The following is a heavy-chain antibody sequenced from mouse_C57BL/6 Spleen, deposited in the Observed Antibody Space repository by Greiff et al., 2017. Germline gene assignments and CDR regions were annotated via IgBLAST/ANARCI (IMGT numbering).Heavy chain of an antibody. CDR1: GFTFSSYG. J-gene: IGHJ2*01. CDR3: ARRDYYFDY. V-gene: IGHV5-6*02. Sequence: DVKLVESGGDLVKPGGSLKLSCAASGFTFSSYGMSWVRQTPDKRLEWVATISSGGSYTYYPDSVKGRFTISRDNAKNTLYLQMSSLESEDTAMYYCARRDYYFDYWGQGTTLTVSS. CDR2: ISSGGSYT.